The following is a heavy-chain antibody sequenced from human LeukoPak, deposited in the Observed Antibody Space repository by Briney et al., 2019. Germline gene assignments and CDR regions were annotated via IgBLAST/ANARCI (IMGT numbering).Heavy chain of an antibody. J-gene: IGHJ2*01. Sequence: PSETLSLTCTVSGGSISSGGYYWSWIRQHPGKGLEWIGYIYYSGSTYYNPSLKSRVTISVDTSKNQFSLKLSSVTAADTAVYYCARDLGEMATVDWYFDLWGRGTLVTVSS. V-gene: IGHV4-31*03. CDR2: IYYSGST. CDR1: GGSISSGGYY. CDR3: ARDLGEMATVDWYFDL. D-gene: IGHD5-24*01.